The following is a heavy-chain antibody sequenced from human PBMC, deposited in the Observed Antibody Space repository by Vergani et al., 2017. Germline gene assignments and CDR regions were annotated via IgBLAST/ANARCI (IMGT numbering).Heavy chain of an antibody. CDR1: GDSFRSNKW. CDR2: ISHSGST. V-gene: IGHV4-4*03. Sequence: QVQLQESGPGLVKPPGTLSLTCAVSGDSFRSNKWWTWVRQSPGKTLEWIGEISHSGSTNYNPSLKGRVTLSLDTSKNQLSLGLSSVTAADTAVYYCARDPKSYCSGGSCFSVWGAFDIWGRGTTVTVSS. D-gene: IGHD2-15*01. J-gene: IGHJ3*02. CDR3: ARDPKSYCSGGSCFSVWGAFDI.